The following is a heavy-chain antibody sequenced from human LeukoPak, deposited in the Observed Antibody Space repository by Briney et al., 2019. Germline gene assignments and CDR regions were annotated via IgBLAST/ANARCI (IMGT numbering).Heavy chain of an antibody. CDR1: GFTFSSYS. V-gene: IGHV3-21*01. CDR3: ARGEQQLVPVDY. D-gene: IGHD6-13*01. CDR2: ISSSSSYI. Sequence: GGSLRLSCAASGFTFSSYSMNWVRQAPGKGLEWVSSISSSSSYIYYADSVKGRFTISRDNAKNSLYLQMNSLRAEDTAVYYCARGEQQLVPVDYWGQGTLVTVSS. J-gene: IGHJ4*02.